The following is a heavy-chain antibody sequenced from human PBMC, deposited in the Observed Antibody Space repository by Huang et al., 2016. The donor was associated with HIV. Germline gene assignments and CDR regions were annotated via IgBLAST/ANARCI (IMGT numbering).Heavy chain of an antibody. D-gene: IGHD6-6*01. V-gene: IGHV1-69*01. J-gene: IGHJ6*02. CDR1: GGTFSNYA. CDR3: ARGRTRSSLYDSYYGLDV. CDR2: IIPIFGTA. Sequence: QVQLVQSGAEVKKPGSSAKVSCKASGGTFSNYAISWVRQAPGQGLEWMGGIIPIFGTANYAQKFQGTVTITADEFTSTAYMELSSLRSEDTALYYCARGRTRSSLYDSYYGLDVWGQGTTVTVSS.